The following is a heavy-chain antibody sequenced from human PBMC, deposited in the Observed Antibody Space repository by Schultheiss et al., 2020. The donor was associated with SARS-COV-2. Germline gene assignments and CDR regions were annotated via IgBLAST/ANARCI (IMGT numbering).Heavy chain of an antibody. D-gene: IGHD3-10*01. CDR3: ARRRVLRAGLDY. CDR2: IYHSGST. J-gene: IGHJ4*02. Sequence: SQTLSLTCTVSGGSISTRSSFWGWIRQSPGKGLEWIGSIYHSGSTYYNPSLKSRVTISVDTSKNQVSLKLSSVTAADTAVYYCARRRVLRAGLDYWGQGTLVTVSS. V-gene: IGHV4-39*01. CDR1: GGSISTRSSF.